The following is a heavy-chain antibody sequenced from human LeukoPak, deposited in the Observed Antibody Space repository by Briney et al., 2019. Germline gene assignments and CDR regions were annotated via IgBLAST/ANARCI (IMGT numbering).Heavy chain of an antibody. D-gene: IGHD3-16*01. Sequence: SETLSLTCTVSSGSIRSQHWSWIRQPPGKGLVWIVFISYSGTTYYNPSLESRVTISRDTSRNQFSLKLSSVTAADTAVYYCTRDRNGGDHYYMDVWGKGTTVTVSS. CDR3: TRDRNGGDHYYMDV. V-gene: IGHV4-59*11. J-gene: IGHJ6*03. CDR2: ISYSGTT. CDR1: SGSIRSQH.